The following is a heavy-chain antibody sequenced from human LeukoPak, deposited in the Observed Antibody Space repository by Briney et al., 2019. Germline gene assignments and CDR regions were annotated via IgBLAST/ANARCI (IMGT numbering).Heavy chain of an antibody. J-gene: IGHJ4*02. CDR1: GGSISSSSYY. V-gene: IGHV4-39*07. Sequence: SETLSLTCTVSGGSISSSSYYWGWIRQPPGKGLEWIGSIYYSGSTNYNPSLKSRVTISVDTSKNQFSLKLSSVTAADTAVYYCARAHSSSWFFDYWGQGTLVTVSS. CDR2: IYYSGST. CDR3: ARAHSSSWFFDY. D-gene: IGHD6-13*01.